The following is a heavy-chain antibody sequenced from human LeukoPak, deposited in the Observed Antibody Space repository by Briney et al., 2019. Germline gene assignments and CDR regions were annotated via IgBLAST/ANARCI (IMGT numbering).Heavy chain of an antibody. J-gene: IGHJ4*02. CDR1: GLTLSNYG. CDR2: IWYYGSKI. CDR3: ARGYCSGGTCYETC. Sequence: QRGGSLRLSCAASGLTLSNYGMHWARHAPGEGLEWVAFIWYYGSKIFYADSVKGRFTISRDDSNNTLYLQMNSLRPEDTAVYYCARGYCSGGTCYETCWGQATLVTASS. D-gene: IGHD2-15*01. V-gene: IGHV3-30*02.